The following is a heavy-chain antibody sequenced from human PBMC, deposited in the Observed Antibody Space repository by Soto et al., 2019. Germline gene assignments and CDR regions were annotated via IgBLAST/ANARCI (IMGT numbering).Heavy chain of an antibody. D-gene: IGHD3-22*01. CDR2: IYYSGST. CDR1: GGSISSSY. CDR3: AREGGPEGSGYLGAFDI. Sequence: SKSLSITGNVCGGSISSSYWSWIRQPPGKGLEWIGYIYYSGSTNYNPSLKSRVTISVDTSKNQFSLKLSSVTAADTAVYYCAREGGPEGSGYLGAFDIWGQVTIVPVSS. V-gene: IGHV4-59*01. J-gene: IGHJ3*02.